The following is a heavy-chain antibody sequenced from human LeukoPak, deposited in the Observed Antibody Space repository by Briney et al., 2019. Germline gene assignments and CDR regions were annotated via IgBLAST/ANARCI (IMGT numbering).Heavy chain of an antibody. CDR2: IYYSGST. J-gene: IGHJ4*02. CDR3: AREIAAAGTGDFDY. CDR1: GGSISSYY. Sequence: SETLSLTCTVSGGSISSYYWSWIRQPPGKGLEWIGFIYYSGSTYYNPSLKSRVTISVDTSKNQFSLKLSSVTAADTAVYYCAREIAAAGTGDFDYWGQGTLVTVSS. D-gene: IGHD6-13*01. V-gene: IGHV4-4*08.